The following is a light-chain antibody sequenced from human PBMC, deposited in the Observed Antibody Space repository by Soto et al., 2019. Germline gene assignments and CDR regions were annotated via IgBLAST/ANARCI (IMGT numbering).Light chain of an antibody. Sequence: EIVLTQSPGALSFSPGGRATLYCRTSQSVTSTSFAWYQQKPGQAPRLLIYNTSNRAGGIPARFSGSGSGTDFTLTIDRLEPEDFAVYYCQQYSYSLWTFGQGTKVDIK. CDR2: NTS. J-gene: IGKJ1*01. CDR1: QSVTSTS. V-gene: IGKV3-20*01. CDR3: QQYSYSLWT.